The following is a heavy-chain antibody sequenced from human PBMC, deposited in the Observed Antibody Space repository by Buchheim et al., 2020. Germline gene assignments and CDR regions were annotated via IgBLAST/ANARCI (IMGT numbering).Heavy chain of an antibody. CDR1: GFTFSSYG. V-gene: IGHV3-33*01. Sequence: QVQLVESGGGVVKPGRSLRLSCAASGFTFSSYGMHWVRQAPGKGLEWVAVIWYDGSNIYYADSVKGRFTISRDNSKNTLYLQINSRRAEDTAVYYCARDRYGGYGRDYYYYGMDVWGQGTT. J-gene: IGHJ6*02. CDR3: ARDRYGGYGRDYYYYGMDV. D-gene: IGHD5-12*01. CDR2: IWYDGSNI.